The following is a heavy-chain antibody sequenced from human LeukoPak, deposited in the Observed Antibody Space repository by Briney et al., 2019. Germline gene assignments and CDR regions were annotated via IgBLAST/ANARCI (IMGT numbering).Heavy chain of an antibody. CDR2: IIPIFGTA. Sequence: ASVKVSCKASGGTFSSYAISWVRQAPGQGLEWMGGIIPIFGTANYAQKFQGRVTITTDESTSTAYMELSSLRSEDTAVYYCARDLVGSYYYYYGMDVWGQGTTVTVSS. D-gene: IGHD1-26*01. CDR3: ARDLVGSYYYYYGMDV. J-gene: IGHJ6*02. V-gene: IGHV1-69*05. CDR1: GGTFSSYA.